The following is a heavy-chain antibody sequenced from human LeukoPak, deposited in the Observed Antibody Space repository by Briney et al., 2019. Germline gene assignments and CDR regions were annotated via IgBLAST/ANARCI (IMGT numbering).Heavy chain of an antibody. D-gene: IGHD6-19*01. J-gene: IGHJ4*02. CDR1: GFTFSSYV. CDR2: ISGIGGST. CDR3: AKKAVAGD. Sequence: GGSLRLSCAASGFTFSSYVMSWVRQAPGKGLEWVSHISGIGGSTYYADSMKGRFTISRDNSKSMLYLQMNSMRAEDTAVYYCAKKAVAGDWGQGTLVTVSS. V-gene: IGHV3-23*01.